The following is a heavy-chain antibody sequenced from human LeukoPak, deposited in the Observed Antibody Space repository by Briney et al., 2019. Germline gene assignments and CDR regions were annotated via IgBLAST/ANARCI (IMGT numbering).Heavy chain of an antibody. J-gene: IGHJ4*02. CDR3: ARENLNKLERRDFDY. V-gene: IGHV1-69*04. CDR2: IIPILGIA. CDR1: GGTFSSYA. Sequence: ASVKVSCKASGGTFSSYAISWVRQAPGQGLEWMGRIIPILGIANYAQKFQGRVTITADKSTSTAYMELSSLRSEDTAVYYCARENLNKLERRDFDYWGQGTLVTVSS. D-gene: IGHD1-1*01.